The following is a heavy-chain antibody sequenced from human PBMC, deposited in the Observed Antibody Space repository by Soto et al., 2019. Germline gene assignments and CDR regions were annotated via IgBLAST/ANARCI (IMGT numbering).Heavy chain of an antibody. J-gene: IGHJ4*02. CDR2: INPNSGGT. CDR1: GYTFTGYY. Sequence: ASVKVSCKASGYTFTGYYMHWVRQAPGQGLEWMGWINPNSGGTNYAQKFQGRVTITADESTSTAYMELSSLRSEDTAVYYCASHPGRIRSSLDYWGQGTLVTVSS. V-gene: IGHV1-2*02. CDR3: ASHPGRIRSSLDY. D-gene: IGHD4-17*01.